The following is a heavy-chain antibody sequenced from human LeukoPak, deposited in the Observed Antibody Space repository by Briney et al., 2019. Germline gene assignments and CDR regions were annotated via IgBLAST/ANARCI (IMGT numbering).Heavy chain of an antibody. Sequence: SETLSLTCTVSGASISSYHWSWIRQPAGEGLEWIGRIYTSGSTNYNPSLKSRVTTSVDTSKNQFSLKLTSVTAADTAVYYCVRYEGDFWGQGTLVAVSS. CDR3: VRYEGDF. J-gene: IGHJ4*02. CDR1: GASISSYH. D-gene: IGHD3-3*01. CDR2: IYTSGST. V-gene: IGHV4-4*07.